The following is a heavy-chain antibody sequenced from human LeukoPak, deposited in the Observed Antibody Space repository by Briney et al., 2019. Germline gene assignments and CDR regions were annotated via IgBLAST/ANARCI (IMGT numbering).Heavy chain of an antibody. V-gene: IGHV4-59*08. CDR1: GDAISSYY. CDR2: IYYSGST. CDR3: EKMDEGSLDC. D-gene: IGHD2-2*03. J-gene: IGHJ4*02. Sequence: PSETLSLTCTVSGDAISSYYWSWIPQPPGKGLEGSGYIYYSGSTNYNPSLKSRVTISVDTSKNQFSLKLSSVTAADTAVYYCEKMDEGSLDCWGQGTLVTVSS.